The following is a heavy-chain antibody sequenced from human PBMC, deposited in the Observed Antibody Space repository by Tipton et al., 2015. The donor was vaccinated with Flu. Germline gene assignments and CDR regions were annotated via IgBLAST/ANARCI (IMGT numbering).Heavy chain of an antibody. CDR1: GGTFSSYA. D-gene: IGHD6-13*01. J-gene: IGHJ6*02. V-gene: IGHV1-69*01. CDR3: ATPASRIAEKYNYYYYYGMDV. CDR2: IIPIFGTA. Sequence: QMQLVQSGAEVKKPGSSVKVSCKASGGTFSSYAISWVRQAPGQGLEWMGGIIPIFGTANYAQKFQGRVTITADESTSTAYMELSSLRSEDTAVYYCATPASRIAEKYNYYYYYGMDVWGQGTTVTVSS.